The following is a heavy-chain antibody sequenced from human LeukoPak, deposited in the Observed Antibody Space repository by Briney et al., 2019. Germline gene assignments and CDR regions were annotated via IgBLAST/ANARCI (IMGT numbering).Heavy chain of an antibody. CDR1: GFTFSSYG. Sequence: GGSLRLSCAASGFTFSSYGMHWVRQAPGKGLEWVAVISYDGSNKYYADSVKGRFTISRDNSKNTLYLQMNSLRAEDTAVHYCAKLDGDFSFDYWGQGTLVTVSS. CDR2: ISYDGSNK. J-gene: IGHJ4*02. V-gene: IGHV3-30*18. CDR3: AKLDGDFSFDY. D-gene: IGHD4-17*01.